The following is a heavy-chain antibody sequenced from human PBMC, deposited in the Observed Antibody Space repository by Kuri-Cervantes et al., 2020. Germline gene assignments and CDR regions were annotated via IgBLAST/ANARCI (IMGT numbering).Heavy chain of an antibody. Sequence: GESLKISCAASGFTFSSNIMSWVRQAPGKGLEWVSAISSSGGSTHYADSVKGRFTISRDSSKNTLYLQMNSLRAEDTAVYYCARETNTASYIVYYYYYMDVWGKGTTVTVSS. CDR1: GFTFSSNI. CDR3: ARETNTASYIVYYYYYMDV. D-gene: IGHD5-18*01. CDR2: ISSSGGST. J-gene: IGHJ6*03. V-gene: IGHV3-23*01.